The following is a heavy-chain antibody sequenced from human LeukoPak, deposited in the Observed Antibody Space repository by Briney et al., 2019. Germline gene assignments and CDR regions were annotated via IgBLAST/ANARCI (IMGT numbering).Heavy chain of an antibody. J-gene: IGHJ4*02. CDR3: ARDKGIQYSSSLDY. Sequence: RPGGSLRLSCAASGFTFDDYGMNWVRQAPGKGLEWVSGINWNGGSTGYADSVKGRFTVSRDNAKNSLYLQMNSLRAEDTALYYCARDKGIQYSSSLDYWGQGTLVTVSS. V-gene: IGHV3-20*04. CDR2: INWNGGST. CDR1: GFTFDDYG. D-gene: IGHD6-6*01.